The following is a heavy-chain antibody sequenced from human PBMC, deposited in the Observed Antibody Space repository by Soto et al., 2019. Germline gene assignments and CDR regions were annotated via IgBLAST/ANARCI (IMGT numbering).Heavy chain of an antibody. V-gene: IGHV4-34*01. CDR3: ANLIVFHSSYYHDY. CDR1: GVRFSGWY. D-gene: IGHD1-26*01. CDR2: INHSGNT. J-gene: IGHJ4*01. Sequence: PSETLSLTCAVDGVRFSGWYWSWIRQSPGKGLEWIGEINHSGNTNYNPSLKSRVTMLVDTSKNQFSLSLSSVTAADTAVYYCANLIVFHSSYYHDYWGHGTLVTVSS.